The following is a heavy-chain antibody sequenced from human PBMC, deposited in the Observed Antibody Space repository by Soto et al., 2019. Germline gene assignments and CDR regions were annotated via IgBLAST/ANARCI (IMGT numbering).Heavy chain of an antibody. V-gene: IGHV5-10-1*01. D-gene: IGHD3-3*01. CDR2: IDPSDSYT. CDR3: ARTPYYDFWSGYSTNWFDP. Sequence: GESLKISCKGSGYSFTSYWISWVRQMPGKGLEWMGRIDPSDSYTNYSPSFQGHVTISADKSISTAYLQWSSLKASDTAMYYCARTPYYDFWSGYSTNWFDPWGQGTLVTVSS. J-gene: IGHJ5*02. CDR1: GYSFTSYW.